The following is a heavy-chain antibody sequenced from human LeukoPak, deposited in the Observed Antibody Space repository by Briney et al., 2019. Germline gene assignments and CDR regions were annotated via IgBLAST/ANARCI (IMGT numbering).Heavy chain of an antibody. CDR3: ASNIPTPTTSPPLGY. CDR2: IDYSGRT. Sequence: SETLSLTCTVSGGSISGYYWTWIRQPPGKGLEWIGYIDYSGRTKYNPSLQSRVTISVDTSKTQFSLRLGPVTAADTAVYFCASNIPTPTTSPPLGYWGQGTLVTVSS. D-gene: IGHD1-1*01. J-gene: IGHJ4*02. CDR1: GGSISGYY. V-gene: IGHV4-59*08.